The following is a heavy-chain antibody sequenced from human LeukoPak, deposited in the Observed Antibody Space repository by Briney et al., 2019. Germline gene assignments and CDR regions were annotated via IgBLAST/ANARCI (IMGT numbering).Heavy chain of an antibody. V-gene: IGHV3-30*18. CDR2: ISYDGSNK. D-gene: IGHD3-3*01. J-gene: IGHJ5*02. CDR1: GFTFSSYG. Sequence: GRSLRLSCAASGFTFSSYGMHRVRQAPGKGLEWVAVISYDGSNKYYADSVKGRFTISRDNSKNTLYLQMNSLRAEDTAVYYCAKDHSTYDFWSGYSAGWFDPWGQGTLVTVSS. CDR3: AKDHSTYDFWSGYSAGWFDP.